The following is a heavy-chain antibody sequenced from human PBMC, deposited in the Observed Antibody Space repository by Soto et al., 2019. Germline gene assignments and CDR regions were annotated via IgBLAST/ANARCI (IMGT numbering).Heavy chain of an antibody. CDR2: IWYDGSNK. D-gene: IGHD6-19*01. V-gene: IGHV3-33*01. CDR3: ARDPTSSGWDEAEYYFHY. J-gene: IGHJ4*02. Sequence: PGGSLRLSCAASGFTFSSYGMHWVRQAPGKGLEWVAVIWYDGSNKYYADSVKGRFTISRDNSKNTLYLQMNSLRAEDTAVYYCARDPTSSGWDEAEYYFHYWGQGTLVTVSS. CDR1: GFTFSSYG.